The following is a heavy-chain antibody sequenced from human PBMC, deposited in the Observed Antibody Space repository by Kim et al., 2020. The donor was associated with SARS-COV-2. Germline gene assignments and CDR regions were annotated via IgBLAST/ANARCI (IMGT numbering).Heavy chain of an antibody. CDR3: ARRGWLQSLYFDY. V-gene: IGHV1-46*04. Sequence: YAQKLQGRVPITRATSPKTVYVELSSLRSEDTAVYYCARRGWLQSLYFDYWGQGTLVTVSS. J-gene: IGHJ4*02. D-gene: IGHD5-12*01.